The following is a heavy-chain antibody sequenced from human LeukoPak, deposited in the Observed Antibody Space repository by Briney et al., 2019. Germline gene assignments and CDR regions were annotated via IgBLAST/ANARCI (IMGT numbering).Heavy chain of an antibody. D-gene: IGHD6-13*01. V-gene: IGHV3-30*02. CDR3: AKDFSPIAAAGAIDY. CDR2: IRYDGSNK. J-gene: IGHJ4*02. Sequence: PGGSLRLSCAASGFTFSSYGMHWVRQAPGKGLEWVAFIRYDGSNKYYADSVKGRFTISRDNSKNTLYPQMNSLRAEDTAVYYCAKDFSPIAAAGAIDYWGQGTLVTVSS. CDR1: GFTFSSYG.